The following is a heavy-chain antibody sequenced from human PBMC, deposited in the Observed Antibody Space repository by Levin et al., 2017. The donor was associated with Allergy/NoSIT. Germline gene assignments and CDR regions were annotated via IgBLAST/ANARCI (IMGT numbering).Heavy chain of an antibody. CDR2: HYNSGRT. V-gene: IGHV4-59*01. Sequence: SETLSLTCAVSGDSISSYHWNWLRQPPGKELEWIGCHYNSGRTKYNPSLQSRVTISVDATKNQFSLKLSSVSASDTAVYYCARDQGSSGWYGWIDFWGQGTLVTVSS. D-gene: IGHD3-22*01. CDR3: ARDQGSSGWYGWIDF. CDR1: GDSISSYH. J-gene: IGHJ5*01.